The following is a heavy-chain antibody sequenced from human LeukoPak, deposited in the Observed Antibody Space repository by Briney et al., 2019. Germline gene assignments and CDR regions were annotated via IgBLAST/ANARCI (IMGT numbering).Heavy chain of an antibody. CDR1: GFTFSRYW. CDR2: IEQDGSEK. V-gene: IGHV3-7*03. D-gene: IGHD6-19*01. J-gene: IGHJ4*02. CDR3: VRNLAVAGTCFDS. Sequence: GGSLRLSCAASGFTFSRYWMSWVRQAPRKGLEWVANIEQDGSEKYYVDSVKGRFTISRDNAESSLYLQMNSLRVEDTAVYYCVRNLAVAGTCFDSWGQGTLVTVSS.